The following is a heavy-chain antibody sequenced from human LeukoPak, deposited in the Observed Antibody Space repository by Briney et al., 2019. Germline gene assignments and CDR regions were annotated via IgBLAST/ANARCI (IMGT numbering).Heavy chain of an antibody. Sequence: ASVKDSCKASGYTFTGYYMHWVRQAPGQGLEWMGWINPNTGETNSAQKFQGRVTMTRDTTINTAYMELTRLTSDDTAVYYCASYPRYSSTPPFDYWGQGTLVTVS. CDR1: GYTFTGYY. D-gene: IGHD2-2*01. CDR2: INPNTGET. V-gene: IGHV1-2*02. J-gene: IGHJ4*02. CDR3: ASYPRYSSTPPFDY.